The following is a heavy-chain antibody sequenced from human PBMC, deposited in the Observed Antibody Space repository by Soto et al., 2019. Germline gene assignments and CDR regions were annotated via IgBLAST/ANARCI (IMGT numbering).Heavy chain of an antibody. CDR2: IDSDGSTT. CDR3: ARPGYSNYGPGVDV. CDR1: GFTFSVYW. D-gene: IGHD4-4*01. J-gene: IGHJ6*02. V-gene: IGHV3-74*01. Sequence: EVQLVESGGGLVQPGGSLRLSCAASGFTFSVYWMHWVRQAPGKGLVWVSRIDSDGSTTSYADSVKGRFTISRDNAKSTLYLQMNSLRAEDTAVDSCARPGYSNYGPGVDVWGQGTTVTVSS.